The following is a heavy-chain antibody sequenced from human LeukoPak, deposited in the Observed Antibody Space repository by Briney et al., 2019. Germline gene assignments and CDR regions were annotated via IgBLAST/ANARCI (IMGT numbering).Heavy chain of an antibody. J-gene: IGHJ4*02. Sequence: GGSLRLSCAASGFSFRYYSMNWVRQAPGKGLEWVSYITSSSDTIYYADSVKGRFTISRDNAKNSLYLQMNSLRAEDTAVYYCARGHQVAARPVDYWGQGTPVTVSS. CDR1: GFSFRYYS. V-gene: IGHV3-48*01. CDR2: ITSSSDTI. CDR3: ARGHQVAARPVDY. D-gene: IGHD6-6*01.